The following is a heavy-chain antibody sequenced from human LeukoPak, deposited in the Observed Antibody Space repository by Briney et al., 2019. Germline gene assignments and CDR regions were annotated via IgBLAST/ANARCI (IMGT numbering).Heavy chain of an antibody. CDR1: GFTFTDYA. J-gene: IGHJ4*02. V-gene: IGHV3-23*01. D-gene: IGHD4-17*01. CDR3: AKDPHPYGDSVGGYHFDY. Sequence: GGSPRLSCAASGFTFTDYAMNWVRQAPGKGLEWVSGISYGGDNTYYADSVKGQFTISRDNPRNTLNLALNSLRAEDTAVYYCAKDPHPYGDSVGGYHFDYWGQGTLVTVSS. CDR2: ISYGGDNT.